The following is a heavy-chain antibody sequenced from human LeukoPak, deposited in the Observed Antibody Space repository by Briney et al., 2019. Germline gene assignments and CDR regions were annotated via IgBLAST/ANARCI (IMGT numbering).Heavy chain of an antibody. CDR3: ARTYNYDSSGYYLPYYYYGMDV. CDR2: IYSGGST. CDR1: GFTVSSNY. Sequence: GGSLRLSCAASGFTVSSNYMSWVRQAPGKGLEWVSVIYSGGSTYYADSVKGRFTISRDNSKNTLYLQMNSLRAEDTAVYYCARTYNYDSSGYYLPYYYYGMDVWGQGTTVTVSS. J-gene: IGHJ6*02. D-gene: IGHD3-22*01. V-gene: IGHV3-53*01.